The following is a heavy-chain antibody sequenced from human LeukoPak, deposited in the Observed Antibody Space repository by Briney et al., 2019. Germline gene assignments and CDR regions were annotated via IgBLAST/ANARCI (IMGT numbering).Heavy chain of an antibody. J-gene: IGHJ4*02. CDR2: INPSGGGT. Sequence: ASVKVSCKASGYTFTSYYIHWVRQAPGQGLEWMGIINPSGGGTSYAQKFQARVTMTRDTSTRTVYMELSSLGSEDTAVYYCARKPFGLGGLDYWGQGTLVTVSS. CDR1: GYTFTSYY. D-gene: IGHD3-16*01. V-gene: IGHV1-46*01. CDR3: ARKPFGLGGLDY.